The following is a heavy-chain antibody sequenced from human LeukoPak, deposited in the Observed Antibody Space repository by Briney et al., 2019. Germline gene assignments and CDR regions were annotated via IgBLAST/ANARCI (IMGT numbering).Heavy chain of an antibody. CDR3: ARVEFRLGYRDYYFDY. CDR1: GFTFSSYG. J-gene: IGHJ4*02. V-gene: IGHV3-30*02. CDR2: IRYDGSNK. D-gene: IGHD5-18*01. Sequence: GGSLRLSCAASGFTFSSYGMHWVRQAPGKGLEWVAFIRYDGSNKYYADSVKGRFTISRDNSKNTLYLQMNSLRAEDTAVYYCARVEFRLGYRDYYFDYWGQGTLVTVSS.